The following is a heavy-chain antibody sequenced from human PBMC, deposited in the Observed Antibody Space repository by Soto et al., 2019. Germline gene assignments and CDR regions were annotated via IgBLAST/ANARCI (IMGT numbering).Heavy chain of an antibody. CDR3: ASSSPPYYYYGMDG. V-gene: IGHV1-2*04. D-gene: IGHD6-6*01. J-gene: IGHJ6*02. Sequence: ASVKVSCKASGYTFTGYYMHWVRQAPGQGLEWMGWINPNSGGTNYAQKFQGWVTMTRDTSISTAYMELSRLRSDDTAVYYCASSSPPYYYYGMDGWGQGTTVTVSS. CDR1: GYTFTGYY. CDR2: INPNSGGT.